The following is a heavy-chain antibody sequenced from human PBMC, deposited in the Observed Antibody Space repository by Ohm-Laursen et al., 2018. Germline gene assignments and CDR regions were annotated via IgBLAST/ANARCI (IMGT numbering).Heavy chain of an antibody. Sequence: ASAKVSCKAPGFAFTTYGISWVRQAPGQGLEWMGWVSATGNTDYSENFQDRVTVTTDTSTNTANMELRSLRSDDTAVYYCATDRSTNEYWGQGTLVTVSS. V-gene: IGHV1-18*04. CDR3: ATDRSTNEY. J-gene: IGHJ4*02. CDR1: GFAFTTYG. CDR2: VSATGNT. D-gene: IGHD1-1*01.